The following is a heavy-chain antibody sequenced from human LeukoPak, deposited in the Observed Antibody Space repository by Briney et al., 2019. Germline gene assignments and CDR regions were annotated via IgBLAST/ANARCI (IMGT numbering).Heavy chain of an antibody. V-gene: IGHV4-59*08. CDR1: GGSISSYY. CDR2: IYYSGST. CDR3: ARHRIGDSRCFDC. Sequence: SETLSLTCTVSGGSISSYYWSWIRQPPGKGLEWIEYIYYSGSTNYNPSLKSRVTISVDTSKNQFSLRLSSVTAADTAVYYCARHRIGDSRCFDCWGQGTLVTVSS. J-gene: IGHJ4*02. D-gene: IGHD3-16*01.